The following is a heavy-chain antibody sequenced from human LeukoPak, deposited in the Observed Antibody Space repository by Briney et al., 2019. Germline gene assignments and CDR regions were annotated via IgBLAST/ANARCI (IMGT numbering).Heavy chain of an antibody. CDR3: ARGFHDSSGYFSSRAFDI. Sequence: GGSLRLSCAASGFTFSSYAMSWVRQAPGKGLVWVSRINSDGSSTSYADSVKGRFTISRDNAKNTLYLQMNSLRAEDTAVYYCARGFHDSSGYFSSRAFDIWGQGTMVTVSS. D-gene: IGHD3-22*01. CDR1: GFTFSSYA. V-gene: IGHV3-74*01. CDR2: INSDGSST. J-gene: IGHJ3*02.